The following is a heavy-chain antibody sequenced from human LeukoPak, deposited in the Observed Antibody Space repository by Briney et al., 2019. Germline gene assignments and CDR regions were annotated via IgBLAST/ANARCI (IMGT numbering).Heavy chain of an antibody. CDR1: GASVSGSDSN. Sequence: SETLSLTCTVSGASVSGSDSNWGWVRQPPGKGLEWIGNVYYTGSTAYNPSLKSRVNMSVDTSKNQFSLKMTAVTAADTAVYYCTRMTKGRYFDYIFHYWGQGTLVTVSS. CDR2: VYYTGST. CDR3: TRMTKGRYFDYIFHY. V-gene: IGHV4-39*01. D-gene: IGHD3-9*01. J-gene: IGHJ4*02.